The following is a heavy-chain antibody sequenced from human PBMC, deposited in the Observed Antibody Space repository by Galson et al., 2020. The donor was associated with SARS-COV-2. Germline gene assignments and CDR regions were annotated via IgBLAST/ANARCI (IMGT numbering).Heavy chain of an antibody. CDR2: IWSNAINK. V-gene: IGHV3-33*03. CDR1: GFSFSTYA. J-gene: IGHJ4*02. D-gene: IGHD5-12*01. CDR3: TTSIIVAGTLDY. Sequence: GESLKISCAASGFSFSTYAMHWVRQAPVKGLEWVAGIWSNAINKYYLYSVKGRFTISRDNSRNTVYLQMNSLRGEDTALYYCTTSIIVAGTLDYWGQGTPVSISS.